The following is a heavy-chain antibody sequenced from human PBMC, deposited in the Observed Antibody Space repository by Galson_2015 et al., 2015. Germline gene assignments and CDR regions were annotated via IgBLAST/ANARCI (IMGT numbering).Heavy chain of an antibody. V-gene: IGHV3-23*01. J-gene: IGHJ4*02. CDR2: ISASGGNT. CDR1: GFIFSSNA. Sequence: LRLSCAASGFIFSSNAMTWVRQAPGKGLKWVASISASGGNTYSADSVKGRFTISRDNSKSTVYLQMNSLRVEDTAVYYCAKGGMGVRFDYWGQGTLVTVSS. CDR3: AKGGMGVRFDY. D-gene: IGHD3-10*01.